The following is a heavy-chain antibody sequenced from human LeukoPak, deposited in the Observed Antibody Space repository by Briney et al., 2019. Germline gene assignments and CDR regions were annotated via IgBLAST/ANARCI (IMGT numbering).Heavy chain of an antibody. V-gene: IGHV3-74*03. Sequence: SGGSLRLACAASGFTFSSYWMHWVRQAPGKGLVWVSRITSDGRSTTYADSVKGRFTISRDNAKNTLYLQMNSQSAEDTAVYYCARSDDSDYWGQGTLVTVSS. J-gene: IGHJ4*02. CDR3: ARSDDSDY. CDR1: GFTFSSYW. CDR2: ITSDGRST. D-gene: IGHD3-16*01.